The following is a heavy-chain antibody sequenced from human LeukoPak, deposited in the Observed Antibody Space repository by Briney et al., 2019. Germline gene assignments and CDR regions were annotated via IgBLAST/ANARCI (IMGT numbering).Heavy chain of an antibody. V-gene: IGHV3-23*01. CDR2: ISDSGDTT. CDR1: GFTFSSYT. J-gene: IGHJ4*02. Sequence: PGGSLRLSCAASGFTFSSYTMRWVRQAPGKGLEWVSAISDSGDTTYYADSVKGRFTISRDNSKNTLYLQMNSLRAEDTAVYYCGRDYEERTTDYWGQGTLVTVSS. D-gene: IGHD3-16*01. CDR3: GRDYEERTTDY.